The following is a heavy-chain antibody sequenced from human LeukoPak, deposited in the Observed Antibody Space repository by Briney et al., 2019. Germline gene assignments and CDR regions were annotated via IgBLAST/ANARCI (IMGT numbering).Heavy chain of an antibody. V-gene: IGHV3-48*03. D-gene: IGHD3-16*01. J-gene: IGHJ4*02. Sequence: GGSLRLSCATSGLTFSSRDMNWVRQAPGKGLEWISYIAVSDTATFYADSVRGRFTISRDNAKNSIYLQMDSLTVEDTAVYYCATDTPGGLDFGFWGQGTLVTVSS. CDR1: GLTFSSRD. CDR2: IAVSDTAT. CDR3: ATDTPGGLDFGF.